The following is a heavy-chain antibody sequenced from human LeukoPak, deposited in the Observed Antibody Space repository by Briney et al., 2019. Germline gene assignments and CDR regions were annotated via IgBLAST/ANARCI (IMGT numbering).Heavy chain of an antibody. CDR3: AREYRSGWSPDY. CDR2: IYPGDSDT. CDR1: GYSFTTYW. V-gene: IGHV5-51*01. Sequence: GESLKISCKTSGYSFTTYWIAWVRQMPGKGLEWMGIIYPGDSDTRYSPSFQGQVTISADKSISTAYLQWSSLTTSDPAMYDCAREYRSGWSPDYWGQGTLVTVSS. D-gene: IGHD6-19*01. J-gene: IGHJ4*02.